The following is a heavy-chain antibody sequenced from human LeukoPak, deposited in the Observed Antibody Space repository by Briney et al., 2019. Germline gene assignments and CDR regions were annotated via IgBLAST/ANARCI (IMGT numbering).Heavy chain of an antibody. J-gene: IGHJ5*02. CDR2: IYYSGST. D-gene: IGHD3-22*01. Sequence: PSQTLSLTCTVSGGSISSGDYYWSWIRQPPGKGLEWIGYIYYSGSTYYNPSLKSRVTISVDTSKDQFSLKVNSVTAADTAVYYCARNGYHNWFDHWGQGTLVTVSS. V-gene: IGHV4-30-4*08. CDR1: GGSISSGDYY. CDR3: ARNGYHNWFDH.